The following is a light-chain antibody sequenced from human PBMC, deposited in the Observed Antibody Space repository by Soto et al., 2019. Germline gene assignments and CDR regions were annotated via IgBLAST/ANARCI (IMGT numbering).Light chain of an antibody. CDR3: AAWDDSLSAFYV. Sequence: QSVLTQPHSASGTPGQRVTISCSGSSSNIGSNYVYWYQQLPGTAPKLLIYRNNQRPSGVPDRFSGSKSGTSASLAISGLRSGDEADYYCAAWDDSLSAFYVFGTGTKVTVL. V-gene: IGLV1-47*01. J-gene: IGLJ1*01. CDR2: RNN. CDR1: SSNIGSNY.